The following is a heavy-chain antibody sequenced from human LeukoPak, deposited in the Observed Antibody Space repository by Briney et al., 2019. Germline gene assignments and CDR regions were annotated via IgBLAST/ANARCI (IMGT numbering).Heavy chain of an antibody. V-gene: IGHV1-46*01. J-gene: IGHJ4*02. CDR3: ARRYYDILTGYSSYYFDY. CDR1: GYTFTSYY. Sequence: GASVTVSCKASGYTFTSYYMHWVRQAPGQGLEWMGIINPSGGSTSYAQKFQGRVTMTRDTSTSTVYMELSSLRSEDTAVYYCARRYYDILTGYSSYYFDYWGQGTLVTVSS. D-gene: IGHD3-9*01. CDR2: INPSGGST.